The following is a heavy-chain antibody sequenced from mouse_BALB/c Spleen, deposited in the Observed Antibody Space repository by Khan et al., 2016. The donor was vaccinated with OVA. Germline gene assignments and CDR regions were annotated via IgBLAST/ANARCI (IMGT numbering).Heavy chain of an antibody. CDR3: ARRNYFGYTFAD. V-gene: IGHV1-77*01. CDR1: GYSFTDYY. J-gene: IGHJ3*01. CDR2: ISPGSGDT. Sequence: VQLQESGAELARPGASVKLSCKASGYSFTDYYINWVKQRTGQGLEWIGEISPGSGDTYYNEKFKGKATLTADTSSSTAYMQLSSLTSEASAVYFCARRNYFGYTFADGGQGTLVTVSA. D-gene: IGHD1-2*01.